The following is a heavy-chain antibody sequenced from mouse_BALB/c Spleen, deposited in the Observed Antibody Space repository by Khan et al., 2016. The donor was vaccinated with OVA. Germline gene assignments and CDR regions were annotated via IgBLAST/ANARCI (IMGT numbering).Heavy chain of an antibody. CDR2: VNPNTGGS. V-gene: IGHV1-26*01. CDR3: ARVYDFFAY. D-gene: IGHD2-14*01. Sequence: VQLKESGPDLVKPGASVKISCKASGYSFTLYYMTWVKQSHGKSLEWIGRVNPNTGGSDYNQEFKGKAILTVDKSSNTAYMELHSLTSEDSAVYYCARVYDFFAYWSQGTLVTVSA. J-gene: IGHJ3*01. CDR1: GYSFTLYY.